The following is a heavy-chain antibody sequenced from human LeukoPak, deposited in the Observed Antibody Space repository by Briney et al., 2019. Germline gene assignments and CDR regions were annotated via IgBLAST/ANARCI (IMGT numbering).Heavy chain of an antibody. V-gene: IGHV1-8*03. Sequence: GASVKVSCNASGYSFTSYDINWVRHAPRQRLEWMGWVNPKSGNTGYKQTFQARVTITRDTSISAAYMELSSLTSDDTAVYFCARGLPLGYCTYGVCYPPKHFDFWGQGTLVTVSS. D-gene: IGHD2-8*01. CDR3: ARGLPLGYCTYGVCYPPKHFDF. J-gene: IGHJ4*02. CDR2: VNPKSGNT. CDR1: GYSFTSYD.